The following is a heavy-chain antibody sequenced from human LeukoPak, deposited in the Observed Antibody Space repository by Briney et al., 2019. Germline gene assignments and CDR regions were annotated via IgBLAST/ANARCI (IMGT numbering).Heavy chain of an antibody. CDR3: AKVFQYYYYMDV. CDR2: INTDGSST. D-gene: IGHD2/OR15-2a*01. J-gene: IGHJ6*03. Sequence: GGSLRLSCAASGFTFSSYWMHWVRQAPGKGLVWVSRINTDGSSTSYADSVKGRFTISRDNAKNTLYLQMSILRAEDTAVYYCAKVFQYYYYMDVWGKGTTVTVSS. V-gene: IGHV3-74*01. CDR1: GFTFSSYW.